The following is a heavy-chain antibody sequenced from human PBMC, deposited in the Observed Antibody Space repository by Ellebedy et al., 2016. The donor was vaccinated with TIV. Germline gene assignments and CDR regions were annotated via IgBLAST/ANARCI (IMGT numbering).Heavy chain of an antibody. CDR1: GYDFTNFW. V-gene: IGHV5-51*01. D-gene: IGHD3-16*01. CDR2: IYPGDSDV. J-gene: IGHJ2*01. Sequence: EESLKISXKGSGYDFTNFWIGWVRQMPGKGPELMGIIYPGDSDVKYSPSFQGQVTISADKAISTAYVQWSNLRASDTAMYYCARHMRSWYFDLWGRGTLVTVSS. CDR3: ARHMRSWYFDL.